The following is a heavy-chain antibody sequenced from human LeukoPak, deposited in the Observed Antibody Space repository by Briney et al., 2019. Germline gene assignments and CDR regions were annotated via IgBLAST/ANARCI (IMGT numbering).Heavy chain of an antibody. CDR3: ASSGSSCSSTSCYSPFDY. Sequence: SVKVSCKASGGTFSSYAISWVRQAPGQGLEWMGGIIPIFGTANYAQKFQGRVTVTADESTSTAYMELSSLRSEDTAVYYCASSGSSCSSTSCYSPFDYWGQGTLVTVSS. D-gene: IGHD2-2*01. CDR2: IIPIFGTA. J-gene: IGHJ4*02. CDR1: GGTFSSYA. V-gene: IGHV1-69*13.